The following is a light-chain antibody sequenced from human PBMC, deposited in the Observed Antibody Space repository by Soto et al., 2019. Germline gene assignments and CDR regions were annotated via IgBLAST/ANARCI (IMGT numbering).Light chain of an antibody. V-gene: IGKV3-11*01. Sequence: EVVLTQSPATLSLSPGERATLSCRASQSVSSYLAWYQQKPGQAPRLLIYDASNRATGVPARFSGSGVGTDVPLTSSSLEPENFAVYYSQPRSSWPPIPFGQGPRLDIK. CDR3: QPRSSWPPIP. J-gene: IGKJ5*01. CDR2: DAS. CDR1: QSVSSY.